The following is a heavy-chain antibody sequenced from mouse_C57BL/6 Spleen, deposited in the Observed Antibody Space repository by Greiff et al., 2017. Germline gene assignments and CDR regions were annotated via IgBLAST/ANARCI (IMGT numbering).Heavy chain of an antibody. V-gene: IGHV1-9*01. J-gene: IGHJ2*01. CDR3: ARTYYSNYDY. CDR2: ILAGRGST. Sequence: VQLQQSGAELMKPGASVKLSCKATGYTFPGYWIEWVKQRPGHGLEWIGEILAGRGSTNYNEKCKGKATFTADTSSNTAYMQLSSLTTEDSAIYYCARTYYSNYDYWGQGTTLTVSS. CDR1: GYTFPGYW. D-gene: IGHD2-5*01.